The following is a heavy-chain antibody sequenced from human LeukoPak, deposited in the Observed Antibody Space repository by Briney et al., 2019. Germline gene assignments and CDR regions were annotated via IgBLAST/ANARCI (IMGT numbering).Heavy chain of an antibody. CDR3: AGAYCGGDCYSNWFDP. CDR1: GGTFTSYA. V-gene: IGHV1-69*04. Sequence: ASVKVSCKASGGTFTSYAISWVRQAPGQGLEWMGRIIPTLGIANYAQKFQGRVTITADKSTSTAYMELSSLRSEDTAVYYCAGAYCGGDCYSNWFDPWGQGTLVTVSS. J-gene: IGHJ5*02. CDR2: IIPTLGIA. D-gene: IGHD2-21*02.